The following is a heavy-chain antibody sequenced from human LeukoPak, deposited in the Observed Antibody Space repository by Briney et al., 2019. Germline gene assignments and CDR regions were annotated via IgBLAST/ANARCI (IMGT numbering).Heavy chain of an antibody. J-gene: IGHJ4*02. CDR1: GGSFSGYY. V-gene: IGHV4-34*01. CDR2: INHSGST. Sequence: SETLSLTCAVYGGSFSGYYWSWIRQPPGKGLEGIGEINHSGSTYYNPSLKSRGTISVDTSKNQFSLKLSSVTAADTAVYYCARDGKTYGDYTGYWGQGTLVTVSS. CDR3: ARDGKTYGDYTGY. D-gene: IGHD4-17*01.